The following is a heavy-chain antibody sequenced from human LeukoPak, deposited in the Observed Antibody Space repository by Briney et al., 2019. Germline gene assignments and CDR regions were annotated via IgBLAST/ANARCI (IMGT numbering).Heavy chain of an antibody. V-gene: IGHV3-74*01. Sequence: GGSLRLSCAASGYTFSRYWMYWVRQTPEKELVWVSYVNSDGTSTSYADSVKGRFTISRDNAKSTVYLQMNSLRAEDTAVYYCARRDTADDLDYWGQGTLVTVSS. J-gene: IGHJ4*02. CDR1: GYTFSRYW. D-gene: IGHD3-3*01. CDR3: ARRDTADDLDY. CDR2: VNSDGTST.